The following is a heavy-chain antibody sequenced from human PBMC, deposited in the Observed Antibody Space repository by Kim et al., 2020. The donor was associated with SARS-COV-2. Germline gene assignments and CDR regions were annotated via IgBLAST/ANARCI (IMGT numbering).Heavy chain of an antibody. CDR2: INVANSDT. V-gene: IGHV1-3*01. CDR1: GYTFINSG. CDR3: ARLVGGNFAFAY. Sequence: ASVKVSCKTSGYTFINSGIHWLRQAPGQSLEWIGYINVANSDTQYSQRFSGGVTITRDISATTGYMEMSSLKSEDTAVYYCARLVGGNFAFAYWGQGTLVTVSS. J-gene: IGHJ4*02. D-gene: IGHD1-26*01.